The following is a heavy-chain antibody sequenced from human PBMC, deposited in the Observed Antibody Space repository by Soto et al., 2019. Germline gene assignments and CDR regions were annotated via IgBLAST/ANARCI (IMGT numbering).Heavy chain of an antibody. CDR3: AREQYYYDSSGYNHDAFDI. Sequence: GGSLRLSCAASGFTFSSYSMNWVRQAPGKGLEWVSYISSSSSTIYYADSVKGRFTISRDNAKNSLYLQMNSLRDEDTAVYYCAREQYYYDSSGYNHDAFDIWGQGTMVTVSS. V-gene: IGHV3-48*02. J-gene: IGHJ3*02. CDR1: GFTFSSYS. D-gene: IGHD3-22*01. CDR2: ISSSSSTI.